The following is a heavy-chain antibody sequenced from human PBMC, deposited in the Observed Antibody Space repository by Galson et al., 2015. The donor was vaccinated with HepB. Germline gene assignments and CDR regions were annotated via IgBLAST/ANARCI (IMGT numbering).Heavy chain of an antibody. J-gene: IGHJ4*02. V-gene: IGHV3-23*01. CDR3: AKDPLYSSSWYGPPSY. CDR2: ISGRGENT. CDR1: GFIFSSYA. Sequence: SLRLSCAASGFIFSSYAMSWVRQAPGKGLEWVSAISGRGENTYYADSVKGRFTISRDNSKNTLYLQMNSLRAEDTAVYYCAKDPLYSSSWYGPPSYWGQGTLVTVSS. D-gene: IGHD6-13*01.